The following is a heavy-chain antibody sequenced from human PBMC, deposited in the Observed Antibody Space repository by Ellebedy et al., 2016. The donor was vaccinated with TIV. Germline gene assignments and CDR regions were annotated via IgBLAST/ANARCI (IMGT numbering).Heavy chain of an antibody. D-gene: IGHD3-22*01. CDR1: GFTFSSYS. CDR3: ARDEGGYYDSSGPDDQHYYYYYGMDV. V-gene: IGHV3-48*01. Sequence: GGSLRLSCAASGFTFSSYSMNWVRQAPGKGLEWVSYISSSSSTIYYADSVKGRFTISRDNAKNSLYLQMNSLRAEDTAVYYCARDEGGYYDSSGPDDQHYYYYYGMDVWGQGTTVTVSS. CDR2: ISSSSSTI. J-gene: IGHJ6*02.